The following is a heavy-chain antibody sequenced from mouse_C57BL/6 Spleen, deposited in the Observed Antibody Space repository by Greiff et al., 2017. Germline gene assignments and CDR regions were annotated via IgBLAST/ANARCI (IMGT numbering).Heavy chain of an antibody. Sequence: EVNVVESGEGLVKPGGSLKLSCAASGFTFSSYAMSWVRQTPEKRLAWVAYISSGGDYIYYADTVKGRFTISRDNARNTLYLQMSSLKSEDTAMYYCTREGYYGSSYFDYWGQGTTRTVSS. D-gene: IGHD1-1*01. CDR1: GFTFSSYA. J-gene: IGHJ2*01. V-gene: IGHV5-9-1*02. CDR3: TREGYYGSSYFDY. CDR2: ISSGGDYI.